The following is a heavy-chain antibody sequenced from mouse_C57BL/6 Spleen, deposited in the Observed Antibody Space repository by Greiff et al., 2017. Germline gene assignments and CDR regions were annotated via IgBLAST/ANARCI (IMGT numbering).Heavy chain of an antibody. D-gene: IGHD1-2*01. Sequence: QVQLQQPGTELVKPGASVKLSCKASGYTFTSYWMHWVKQRPGQGLEWIGNINPSNGGTNYNEKFKSKATLTVDKSSSTAYMQLSSLPSEDSAVYYFAAYGYDPAWFAYWGQGTLVTVSA. CDR3: AAYGYDPAWFAY. CDR2: INPSNGGT. J-gene: IGHJ3*01. CDR1: GYTFTSYW. V-gene: IGHV1-53*01.